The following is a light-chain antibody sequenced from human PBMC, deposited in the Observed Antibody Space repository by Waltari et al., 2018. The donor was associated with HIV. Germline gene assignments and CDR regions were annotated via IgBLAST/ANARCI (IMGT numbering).Light chain of an antibody. CDR2: GNR. Sequence: QSVLTQPPSVSGAPGQRVTLSCTGSRSTIGAGYYVHRYQQLQGKAPKLLIYGNRHRPSGIPDRFSGAKSGTSASLAITGLQAEDEADYYCQSYDSTLSGHVIFGTETKLTV. V-gene: IGLV1-40*01. CDR1: RSTIGAGYY. CDR3: QSYDSTLSGHVI. J-gene: IGLJ2*01.